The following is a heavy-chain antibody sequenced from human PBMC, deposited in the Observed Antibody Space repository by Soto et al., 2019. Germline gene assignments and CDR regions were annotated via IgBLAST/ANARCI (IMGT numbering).Heavy chain of an antibody. J-gene: IGHJ4*02. D-gene: IGHD3-10*01. V-gene: IGHV1-18*01. CDR3: ARLFLWFGEPRGQYYIDY. Sequence: ASVKVSCKASGYTFTSYGISWVRQAPGQGLEWMGWISAYNGNTNYAQKLQGRVTMTTDTSTSTAYMELRSLRSDDTAVYYCARLFLWFGEPRGQYYIDYRGPGILVTLSS. CDR2: ISAYNGNT. CDR1: GYTFTSYG.